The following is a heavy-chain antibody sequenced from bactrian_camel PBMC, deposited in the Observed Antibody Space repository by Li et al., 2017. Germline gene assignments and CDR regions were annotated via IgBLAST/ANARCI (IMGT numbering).Heavy chain of an antibody. CDR1: GYSYTTQC. J-gene: IGHJ4*01. D-gene: IGHD6*01. CDR2: IDKDGIA. Sequence: VLLVESGGGSVQAGGSLTLSCAASGYSYTTQCMAWFRQAPGKEREKVATIDKDGIATYADSVKGRFTISRDNAKNTLYLQMNSLNPQDTAMYYCATDQAPGYGGRCLTLSRDEFYYWGRGTQVTVS. CDR3: ATDQAPGYGGRCLTLSRDEFYY. V-gene: IGHV3S53*01.